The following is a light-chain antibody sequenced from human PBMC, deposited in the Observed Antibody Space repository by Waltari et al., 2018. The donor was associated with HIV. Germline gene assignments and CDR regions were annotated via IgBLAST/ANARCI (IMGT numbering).Light chain of an antibody. CDR1: QSVGGSY. CDR2: GTT. CDR3: QHFGSSKFT. Sequence: EVVLTQSPATLSLSPGERATLSCRASQSVGGSYLAWHQQRPGLAPRLLMYGTTYRATGIPDRFSGSGSGTDFTLSISRLEPEDFAVYFCQHFGSSKFTFGPGTKVHF. J-gene: IGKJ3*01. V-gene: IGKV3-20*01.